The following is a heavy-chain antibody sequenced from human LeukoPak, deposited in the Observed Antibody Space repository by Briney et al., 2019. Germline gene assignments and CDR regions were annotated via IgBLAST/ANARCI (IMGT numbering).Heavy chain of an antibody. D-gene: IGHD3-10*01. CDR3: AREGSGSYYNWFDP. Sequence: SETLSLTCTVSGGSINGYYWSWIRQTPGKGLEWIGYIYYSGSTNYNPSLKSRVTISVDTSKNQFSLKLSSVTAADTAVYYCAREGSGSYYNWFDPWGQGTLVTVSS. CDR2: IYYSGST. CDR1: GGSINGYY. V-gene: IGHV4-59*01. J-gene: IGHJ5*02.